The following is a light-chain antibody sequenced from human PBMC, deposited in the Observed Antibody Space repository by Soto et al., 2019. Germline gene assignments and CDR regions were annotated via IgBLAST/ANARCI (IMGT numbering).Light chain of an antibody. J-gene: IGKJ3*01. Sequence: DIQLTQSPSFLSASVGDRVTITCRASQGISSYLAWYQQRPGKAPKLLIYAASTLQSGVPSRFSGTGSGTDFTLTIISPQPEAFTICCCQRLNTHPFLFGAGTK. CDR1: QGISSY. V-gene: IGKV1-9*01. CDR2: AAS. CDR3: QRLNTHPFL.